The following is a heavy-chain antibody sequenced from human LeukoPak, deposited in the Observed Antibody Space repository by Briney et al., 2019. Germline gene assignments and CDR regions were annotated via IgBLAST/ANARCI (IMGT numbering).Heavy chain of an antibody. Sequence: SETLSLTCTVSGGSISSSSYYWGWLRQPPGKGLVWVVSIYYSGSNYDNPSLNRRVTISVDTSKNQFSLKLSSVTAADTAVYYCARQTQLLWFGELMNYFDYWGQGTLVTVSS. CDR3: ARQTQLLWFGELMNYFDY. V-gene: IGHV4-39*01. D-gene: IGHD3-10*01. CDR1: GGSISSSSYY. CDR2: IYYSGSN. J-gene: IGHJ4*02.